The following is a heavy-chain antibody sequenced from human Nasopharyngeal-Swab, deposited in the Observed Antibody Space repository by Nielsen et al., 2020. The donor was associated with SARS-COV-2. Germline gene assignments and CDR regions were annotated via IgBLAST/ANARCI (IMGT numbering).Heavy chain of an antibody. CDR3: ARVSYDILTGYWGFDY. J-gene: IGHJ4*02. V-gene: IGHV7-4-1*02. CDR2: INTNTGNP. D-gene: IGHD3-9*01. Sequence: VSVKVSCKASGYIFTSYSLNWVRQAPGQGLEWLGWINTNTGNPTYAQGFTGRFVFSLDTSVSTAYLQISSLKAEDTAVYYCARVSYDILTGYWGFDYWGQGTLVTVSS. CDR1: GYIFTSYS.